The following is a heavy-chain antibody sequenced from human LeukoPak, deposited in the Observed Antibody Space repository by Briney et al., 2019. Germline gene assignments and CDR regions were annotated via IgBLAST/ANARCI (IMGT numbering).Heavy chain of an antibody. Sequence: PSETLSLTCTVSGGSISSGDYYWSWIRQPPGKGLEWIGYIYHSGSTYYNPSLKSRVTISVDRSKNQFSLKLSSVTAADTAVYYCATHRSQGHYFDYWGQGTLVTVSS. V-gene: IGHV4-30-2*01. CDR2: IYHSGST. CDR1: GGSISSGDYY. J-gene: IGHJ4*02. CDR3: ATHRSQGHYFDY. D-gene: IGHD1-14*01.